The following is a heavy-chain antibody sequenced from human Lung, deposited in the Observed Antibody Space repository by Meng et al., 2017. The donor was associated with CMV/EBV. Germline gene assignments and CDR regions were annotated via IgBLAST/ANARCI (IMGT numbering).Heavy chain of an antibody. Sequence: GGSXRLXXATSEFTFRNYGIHWVRQAPGKGLEWVAFIRYDGSNKYYADSVKGRFTISRDSYKNTVHLQMNSLRADDTAIFYCAKDQREQAVISPEYNAMDVXGQGXTVTVSS. CDR2: IRYDGSNK. D-gene: IGHD3-22*01. CDR3: AKDQREQAVISPEYNAMDV. CDR1: EFTFRNYG. J-gene: IGHJ6*02. V-gene: IGHV3-30*02.